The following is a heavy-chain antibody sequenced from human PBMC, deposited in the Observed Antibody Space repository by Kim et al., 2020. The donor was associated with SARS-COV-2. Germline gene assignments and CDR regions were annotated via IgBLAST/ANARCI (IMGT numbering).Heavy chain of an antibody. J-gene: IGHJ4*02. D-gene: IGHD3-10*01. CDR2: IIPIFGTA. CDR1: GGTFSSYA. V-gene: IGHV1-69*13. Sequence: SVKVSCKASGGTFSSYAISWVRQAPGQGLEWMGGIIPIFGTANYAQKFQGRVTITADESTSTAYMELSSLRSEDTAVYYCARGEEGGWFGELFPGSLDYWGQGTLVTVSS. CDR3: ARGEEGGWFGELFPGSLDY.